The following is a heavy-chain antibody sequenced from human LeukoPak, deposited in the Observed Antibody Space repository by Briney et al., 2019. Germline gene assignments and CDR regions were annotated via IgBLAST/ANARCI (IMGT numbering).Heavy chain of an antibody. J-gene: IGHJ4*02. V-gene: IGHV1-3*01. CDR3: AREGHWLIDS. D-gene: IGHD6-19*01. Sequence: FQGRITLTKDTSATTVYMELSSLMSEDTAVYYCAREGHWLIDSWGQGTLVTVSS.